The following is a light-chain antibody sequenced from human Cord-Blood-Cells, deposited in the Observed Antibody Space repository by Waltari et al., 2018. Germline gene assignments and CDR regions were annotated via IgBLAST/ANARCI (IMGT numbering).Light chain of an antibody. Sequence: EIVLTQSPATLSLSPGESATISCRASQSVSSDLAWYQQKPGQAPRLLIYDASNRATGIPARFSGSGSGTDFTLTISSLEPEDFAVYYCQQRSNWPPYTFSQGTKLEIK. J-gene: IGKJ2*01. CDR2: DAS. CDR1: QSVSSD. V-gene: IGKV3-11*01. CDR3: QQRSNWPPYT.